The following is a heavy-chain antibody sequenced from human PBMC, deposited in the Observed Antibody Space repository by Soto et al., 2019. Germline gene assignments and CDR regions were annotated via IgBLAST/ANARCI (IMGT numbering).Heavy chain of an antibody. D-gene: IGHD3-3*01. CDR3: AKRRNVLRFLEWSSGMEV. CDR1: GFTFSSYG. Sequence: GGSLRLSCAASGFTFSSYGIHWVRQAPGKGLEWVAFISDDGNNKYYADSVKGRFTISRDNFRNTLYLQMNSLRGEDTAVYYCAKRRNVLRFLEWSSGMEVWGQGTTVTVSS. V-gene: IGHV3-30*18. CDR2: ISDDGNNK. J-gene: IGHJ6*02.